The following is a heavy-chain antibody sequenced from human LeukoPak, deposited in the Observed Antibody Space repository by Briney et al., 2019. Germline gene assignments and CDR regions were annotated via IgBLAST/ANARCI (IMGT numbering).Heavy chain of an antibody. CDR3: AREWAGIFGSS. V-gene: IGHV1-46*01. D-gene: IGHD2/OR15-2a*01. CDR2: INPSGGST. J-gene: IGHJ5*02. CDR1: GYTFTSYY. Sequence: ASVKVSCKASGYTFTSYYMHWVRQAPGQGFEWMGIINPSGGSTSYAQKFQGRVTMTRDTSTSTVYMKLSSLRSEDTAMYYCAREWAGIFGSSWGQGTLVTVSS.